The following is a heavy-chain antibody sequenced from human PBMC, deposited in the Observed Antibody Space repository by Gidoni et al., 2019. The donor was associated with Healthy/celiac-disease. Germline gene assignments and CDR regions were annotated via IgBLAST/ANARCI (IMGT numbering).Heavy chain of an antibody. J-gene: IGHJ4*02. CDR1: GGSISSGNYS. CDR3: ARASGIAYARAPD. V-gene: IGHV4-30-4*01. CDR2: IYYSGST. D-gene: IGHD6-13*01. Sequence: LQLQESGPGLVKPSQTPSPTCTVPGGSISSGNYSWGWTRQPPGKGLEWIGYIYYSGSTYYNASLKSRVTISVDTSKIQFSLKLISVTAADTAVYYCARASGIAYARAPDWGQGTLVTVSS.